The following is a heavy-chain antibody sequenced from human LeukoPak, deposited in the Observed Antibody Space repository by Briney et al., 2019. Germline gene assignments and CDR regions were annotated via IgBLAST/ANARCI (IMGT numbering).Heavy chain of an antibody. D-gene: IGHD5-24*01. Sequence: SETLSLTCAVYGGSFSGYYWSWIRQPPGKGREWIGEINHSGITNYNPSLKSRATISVDTSKNQFSLKLSSVTAADTAVYYCARGAERGPTSIPPYYFDYWGQGTLVTVSS. CDR1: GGSFSGYY. V-gene: IGHV4-34*01. J-gene: IGHJ4*02. CDR3: ARGAERGPTSIPPYYFDY. CDR2: INHSGIT.